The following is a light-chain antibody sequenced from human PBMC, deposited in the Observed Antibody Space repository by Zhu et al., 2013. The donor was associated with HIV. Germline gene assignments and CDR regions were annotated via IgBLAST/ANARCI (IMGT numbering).Light chain of an antibody. CDR3: QQYNNWPPMWT. CDR2: DAS. CDR1: QSVSSN. Sequence: EIVMTQSPATLSVSPGERATLSCKASQSVSSNLAWYQQTPGQAPRLLMYDASTRATGIPDRFSGSGSGTEFTLTISSLQSEDAALYSCQQYNNWPPMWTFGQGTKVEIK. V-gene: IGKV3-15*01. J-gene: IGKJ1*01.